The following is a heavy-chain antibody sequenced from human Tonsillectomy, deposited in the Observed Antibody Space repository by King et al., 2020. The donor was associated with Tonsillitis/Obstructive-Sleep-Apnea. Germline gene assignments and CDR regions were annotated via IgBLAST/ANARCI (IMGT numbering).Heavy chain of an antibody. Sequence: QLQESGPGLVKPSETLSLTCTVSGGSVSSGSYYWSWIRQPPGKGLEWIGYIYYSGSTNYNPSLKSRVTISVDTSKNQFSLKLSSVTAADTAVYYCARTRSNYYYYYMDVWGKGTTVTVSS. J-gene: IGHJ6*03. V-gene: IGHV4-61*01. CDR3: ARTRSNYYYYYMDV. CDR2: IYYSGST. CDR1: GGSVSSGSYY.